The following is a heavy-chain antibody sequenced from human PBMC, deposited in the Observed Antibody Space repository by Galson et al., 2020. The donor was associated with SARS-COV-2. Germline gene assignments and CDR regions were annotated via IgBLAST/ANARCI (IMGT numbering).Heavy chain of an antibody. CDR2: IYYSGST. D-gene: IGHD5-18*01. Sequence: SETLSLTCTVSGGSINSYYWSWIRQPPGKGLEWIGYIYYSGSTNYNPSLKSRVTISVDTSKNQFSLKLSSVTAADTAVYYCARSANTAMVDYWGQGTLVTVSS. V-gene: IGHV4-59*01. CDR1: GGSINSYY. CDR3: ARSANTAMVDY. J-gene: IGHJ4*02.